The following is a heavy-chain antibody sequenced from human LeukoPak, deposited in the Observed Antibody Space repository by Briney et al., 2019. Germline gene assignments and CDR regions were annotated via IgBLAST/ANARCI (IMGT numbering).Heavy chain of an antibody. CDR2: IIPILGIA. CDR3: ARGRSYDSSGYPLDY. CDR1: GGTVSSYT. Sequence: ASVKVSCKASGGTVSSYTISWVRQAPGQGLEWMGRIIPILGIANYAQKFQGRVTITADKSTSTAYMELSSLRSEDTAVYYCARGRSYDSSGYPLDYWGQGTLVTVSS. D-gene: IGHD3-22*01. J-gene: IGHJ4*02. V-gene: IGHV1-69*02.